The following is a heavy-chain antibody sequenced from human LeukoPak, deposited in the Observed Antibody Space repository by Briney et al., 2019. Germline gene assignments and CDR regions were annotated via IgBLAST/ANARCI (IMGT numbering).Heavy chain of an antibody. CDR1: GGFFSGYC. D-gene: IGHD3-22*01. J-gene: IGHJ3*02. Sequence: SETLSLTCAVYGGFFSGYCWSWIRQPPGKGLEWIGEINHSGSTNYNPSLKSRVTISVDTSKNQFSLKLTSVTAADTAVYYCAKSNGYGLVDIWGQGTMVTVSS. CDR2: INHSGST. V-gene: IGHV4-34*01. CDR3: AKSNGYGLVDI.